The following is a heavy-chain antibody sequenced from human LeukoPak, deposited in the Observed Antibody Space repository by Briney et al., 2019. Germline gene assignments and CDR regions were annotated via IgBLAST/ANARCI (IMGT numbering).Heavy chain of an antibody. J-gene: IGHJ4*02. D-gene: IGHD6-6*01. V-gene: IGHV1-8*01. CDR2: MNPNSGNT. CDR3: ARGRASYSSSSGVDY. CDR1: GYTFTSYD. Sequence: ASVKVSCKASGYTFTSYDINWVRQATGRGLEWMGWMNPNSGNTGYAQKFQGRVTITADESTSTAYMELSSLRSEDTAVYYCARGRASYSSSSGVDYWGQGTLVTVSS.